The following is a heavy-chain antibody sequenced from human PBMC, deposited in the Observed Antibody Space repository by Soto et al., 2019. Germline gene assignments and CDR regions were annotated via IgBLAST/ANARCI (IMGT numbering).Heavy chain of an antibody. D-gene: IGHD4-17*01. CDR1: GYSISSGYY. Sequence: SETLSLTCAVSGYSISSGYYWGWIRQPPGKGLEWIGSIYHSGSTYYNPSLKSRVTIPVDTSKNQFSLKLSSVTAADTAVCYCARGGTTVRKNWFDPWGQGTLVTVS. CDR2: IYHSGST. J-gene: IGHJ5*02. CDR3: ARGGTTVRKNWFDP. V-gene: IGHV4-38-2*01.